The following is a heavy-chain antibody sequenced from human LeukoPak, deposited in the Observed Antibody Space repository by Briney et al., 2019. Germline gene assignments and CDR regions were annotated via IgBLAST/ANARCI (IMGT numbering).Heavy chain of an antibody. CDR2: ISGSGFST. Sequence: GGSLRLSCAASGFTFRNFAIIWVRQAPGKGLEWVSGISGSGFSTYYADSVKGRFTISRDNSKNTLYLQMDSLRAEDTAVYYCTTDWGPYYDILTGLQFDYWGQGTLVTVSS. D-gene: IGHD3-9*01. CDR1: GFTFRNFA. V-gene: IGHV3-23*01. CDR3: TTDWGPYYDILTGLQFDY. J-gene: IGHJ4*02.